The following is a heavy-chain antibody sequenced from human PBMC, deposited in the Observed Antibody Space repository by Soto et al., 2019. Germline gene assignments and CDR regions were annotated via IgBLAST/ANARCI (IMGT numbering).Heavy chain of an antibody. V-gene: IGHV3-30*18. CDR3: TKRRNVLRFLEWSSGMEV. CDR1: GFTFSSYG. J-gene: IGHJ6*02. D-gene: IGHD3-3*01. CDR2: ISHDGSNK. Sequence: GGSLRLSCAASGFTFSSYGMHWVRQAPGKGLEWVAFISHDGSNKYYGDSMKGRIAMSRDNSKSTLYLQMSSLRAEDTAVYYCTKRRNVLRFLEWSSGMEVWGQGTTVTVSS.